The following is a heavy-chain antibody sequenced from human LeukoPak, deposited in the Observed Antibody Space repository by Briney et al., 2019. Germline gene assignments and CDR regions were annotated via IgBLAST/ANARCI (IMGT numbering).Heavy chain of an antibody. CDR3: AGERGEEYSSGWYKTNFFDN. CDR1: GDSFSSVTDY. J-gene: IGHJ4*02. V-gene: IGHV4-39*07. CDR2: GDYSGGT. Sequence: SETLSLTCTVSGDSFSSVTDYWAWIRQPPGKGLEWIASGDYSGGTYYNPSLESRVAISTDMSKNQFSLKLTSVTGADTAVYYCAGERGEEYSSGWYKTNFFDNWGQGIRVTVSS. D-gene: IGHD6-19*01.